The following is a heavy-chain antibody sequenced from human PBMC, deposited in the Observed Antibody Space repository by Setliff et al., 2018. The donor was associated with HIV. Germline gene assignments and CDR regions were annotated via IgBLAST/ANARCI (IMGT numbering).Heavy chain of an antibody. CDR3: AARNSGNPTRHFDY. J-gene: IGHJ4*02. V-gene: IGHV4-38-2*01. CDR1: GYSISNGYY. Sequence: SETLSLTCALSGYSISNGYYWGWIRQPSGKGLEWIGSIYHSGSTFYNPSLRSRVTISVDTPQDQFSLRLTSVTAADTAVYYCAARNSGNPTRHFDYWGQGTLVTVSS. CDR2: IYHSGST. D-gene: IGHD3-10*01.